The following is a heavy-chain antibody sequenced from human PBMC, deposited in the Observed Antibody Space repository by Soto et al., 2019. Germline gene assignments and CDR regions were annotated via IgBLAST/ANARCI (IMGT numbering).Heavy chain of an antibody. CDR3: AREVAADGTFREDVFDI. CDR2: IIPIFTTT. Sequence: QVQLVQSGAEVKKPGSSVKVSCKASGGTFSNHAINWVRQAPGQGLEWMGRIIPIFTTTDHAQRFQGRVTITADESTITAYMELGSLKHDDTAVYYCAREVAADGTFREDVFDIWGQGTMVTVSS. J-gene: IGHJ3*02. D-gene: IGHD6-13*01. V-gene: IGHV1-69*12. CDR1: GGTFSNHA.